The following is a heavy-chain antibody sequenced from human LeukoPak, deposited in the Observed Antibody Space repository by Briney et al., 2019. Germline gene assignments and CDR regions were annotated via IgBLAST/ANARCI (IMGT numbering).Heavy chain of an antibody. CDR2: ISAGGSST. CDR1: GFTFSSHA. J-gene: IGHJ5*02. Sequence: GGSLRLSCAASGFTFSSHAMSWVRQAPGKGLEWVSVISAGGSSTYYADSVKGRFTISRDNSKNTLYLQMNSLRAEDTAVYYCARSFSGYNNWFDPWGQGTLVTVSS. D-gene: IGHD5-12*01. CDR3: ARSFSGYNNWFDP. V-gene: IGHV3-23*01.